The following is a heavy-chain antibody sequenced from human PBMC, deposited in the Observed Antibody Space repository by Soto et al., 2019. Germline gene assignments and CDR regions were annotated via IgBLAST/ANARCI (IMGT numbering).Heavy chain of an antibody. D-gene: IGHD1-7*01. V-gene: IGHV3-23*01. J-gene: IGHJ4*02. Sequence: EAQLLESGGGLVQPGGSLRLSCASSGSTFNNYAMTWVRQAPGKGLEWVSTISGSGSATYYADSVKGRFTISRDNSKDTLYLEMNSLRAEDTAVYYCAKDPRLELRGVDSWGQGTLVTVSA. CDR1: GSTFNNYA. CDR3: AKDPRLELRGVDS. CDR2: ISGSGSAT.